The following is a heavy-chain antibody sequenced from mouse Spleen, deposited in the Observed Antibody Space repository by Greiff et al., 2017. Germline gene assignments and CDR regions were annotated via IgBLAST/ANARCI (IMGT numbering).Heavy chain of an antibody. CDR2: INPGSGGT. D-gene: IGHD5-1-1*01. J-gene: IGHJ4*01. CDR3: ARRYPNAMDY. CDR1: GYAFTNYL. Sequence: QVQLKESGAELVRPGTSVKVSCKASGYAFTNYLIEWVKQRPGQGLEWIGVINPGSGGTNYNEKFKGKATLTADKSSSTAYMQLSSLTSEDSAVYFCARRYPNAMDYWGQGTSVTVSS. V-gene: IGHV1-54*01.